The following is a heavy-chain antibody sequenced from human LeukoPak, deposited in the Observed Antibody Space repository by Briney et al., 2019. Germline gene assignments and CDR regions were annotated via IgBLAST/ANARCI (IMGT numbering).Heavy chain of an antibody. Sequence: SETLSLTCTVSGGSINGYVWSWIRQPPGKGLEWIGYITYSGSTIYHPFLNSRVTISVDTSKSQFSLQLSSVTAADTAVYYCVRNGVAAFGTGYFDYWGQETLVPVFS. CDR2: ITYSGST. CDR1: GGSINGYV. CDR3: VRNGVAAFGTGYFDY. V-gene: IGHV4-59*08. D-gene: IGHD6-13*01. J-gene: IGHJ4*02.